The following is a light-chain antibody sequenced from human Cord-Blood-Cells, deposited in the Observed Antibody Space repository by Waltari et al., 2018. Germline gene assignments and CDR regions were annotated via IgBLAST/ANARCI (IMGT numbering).Light chain of an antibody. CDR2: DVS. J-gene: IGLJ2*01. Sequence: QSALTQPRSVSGSPGQSVTISCTVTSSDVVGYNYAPWYQPHPGKAPKLMIYDVSKRPSGVPDRFSGSKSGNTASLTISGLQAEDEADYYCCSYAGSYNVVFGGGTKLTVL. V-gene: IGLV2-11*01. CDR1: SSDVVGYNY. CDR3: CSYAGSYNVV.